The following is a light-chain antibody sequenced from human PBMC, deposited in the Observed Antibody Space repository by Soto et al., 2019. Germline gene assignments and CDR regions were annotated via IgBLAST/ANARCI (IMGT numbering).Light chain of an antibody. CDR1: QSVSAN. CDR3: QQYNNWPRT. J-gene: IGKJ1*01. Sequence: EIVMTQSPATLSVSPVERATLSCMASQSVSANLAWYQHKPGQAPRLLIYGASTRATGIPARFSGSGSGTEFTLTISSLQSEDFAVYYCQQYNNWPRTFGQGTKVDIK. CDR2: GAS. V-gene: IGKV3-15*01.